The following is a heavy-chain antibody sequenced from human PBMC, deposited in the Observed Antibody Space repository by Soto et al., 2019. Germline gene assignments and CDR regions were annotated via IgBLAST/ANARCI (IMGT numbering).Heavy chain of an antibody. Sequence: QVQLVQSGAEVKKPGASVKVSCKASGYTFTSYYMHWVRQAPGQGLEWMGIINPSGGSTSYAQKFQVRGTMTRDTSMSTVDMELSSLGSEDTAVYYGARAGGDTPNWFDPWGQGTLVTVSS. J-gene: IGHJ5*02. V-gene: IGHV1-46*01. CDR3: ARAGGDTPNWFDP. D-gene: IGHD2-21*02. CDR2: INPSGGST. CDR1: GYTFTSYY.